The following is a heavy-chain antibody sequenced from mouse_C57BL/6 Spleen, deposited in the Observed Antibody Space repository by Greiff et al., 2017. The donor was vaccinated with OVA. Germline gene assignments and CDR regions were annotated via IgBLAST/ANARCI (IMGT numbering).Heavy chain of an antibody. CDR3: ARRLGPHYFDY. V-gene: IGHV5-17*01. CDR2: ISSGSSTI. CDR1: GFTFSDYG. J-gene: IGHJ2*01. Sequence: EVKLMESGGGLVKPGGSLKLSCAASGFTFSDYGMHWVRQAPEKGLEWVAYISSGSSTIYYADTVKGRFTISRDNAKNTLFLQMTSLRSEDTAMYYCARRLGPHYFDYWGQGTTLTVSS. D-gene: IGHD4-1*01.